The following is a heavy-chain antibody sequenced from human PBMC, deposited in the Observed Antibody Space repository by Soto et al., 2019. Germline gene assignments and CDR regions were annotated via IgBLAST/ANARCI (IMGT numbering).Heavy chain of an antibody. V-gene: IGHV1-2*04. CDR3: SRGDSTDCSNGVCSFFYDHDMDV. CDR1: GYSFTDYH. Sequence: GASVKVSCKASGYSFTDYHIHWVRQAPGQGLEWLGRINPKSGGTSTAQKFQGWVTMTTDTSISTASMELTRLTSDDTAIYYCSRGDSTDCSNGVCSFFYDHDMDVWGQGTTVTVSS. D-gene: IGHD2-8*01. CDR2: INPKSGGT. J-gene: IGHJ6*02.